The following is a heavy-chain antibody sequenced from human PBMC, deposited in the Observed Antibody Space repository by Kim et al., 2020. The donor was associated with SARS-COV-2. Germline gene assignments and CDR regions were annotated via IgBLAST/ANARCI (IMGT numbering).Heavy chain of an antibody. V-gene: IGHV4-61*01. D-gene: IGHD4-17*01. CDR2: IYYSGST. Sequence: SETLSLTCTVSGGSVSSGSYYWSWIRQPPGKGLEWIGYIYYSGSTNYNPSLKSRVTISVDTSKNQFSLKLSSVTAADTAVYYCARGPDYEGWFDPWGQGTVVTVAA. J-gene: IGHJ5*02. CDR3: ARGPDYEGWFDP. CDR1: GGSVSSGSYY.